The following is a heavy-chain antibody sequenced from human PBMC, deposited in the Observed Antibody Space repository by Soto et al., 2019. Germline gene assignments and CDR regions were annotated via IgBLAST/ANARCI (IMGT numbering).Heavy chain of an antibody. D-gene: IGHD3-10*01. CDR3: ARDEWVREREHYYYGMDV. Sequence: EVQLVESGGGLVKPGGSLRLSCAASGFTFSSYSMNWVRQAPGKGLEWVSSISSSSSYIYYADSVKGRFTISRDNAKNSLYLQMNSLRAEDTAVYYCARDEWVREREHYYYGMDVWGQGTTVTVSS. CDR1: GFTFSSYS. V-gene: IGHV3-21*01. J-gene: IGHJ6*02. CDR2: ISSSSSYI.